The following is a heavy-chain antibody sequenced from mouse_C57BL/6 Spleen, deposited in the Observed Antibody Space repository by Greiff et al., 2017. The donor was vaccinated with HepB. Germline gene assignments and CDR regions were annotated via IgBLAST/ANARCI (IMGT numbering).Heavy chain of an antibody. CDR3: ARRKSYDGLDV. J-gene: IGHJ1*03. Sequence: QVQLQQPGAELVKPGASVKLSCKASGYTFTSYWMHWVKQRPGQGLEWIGMIHPNSGSTNYNEKFKSKATLTVDKSSSTAYMQLSSLTSEDSAVYYCARRKSYDGLDVWGTGTTVTVSS. V-gene: IGHV1-64*01. CDR2: IHPNSGST. D-gene: IGHD2-3*01. CDR1: GYTFTSYW.